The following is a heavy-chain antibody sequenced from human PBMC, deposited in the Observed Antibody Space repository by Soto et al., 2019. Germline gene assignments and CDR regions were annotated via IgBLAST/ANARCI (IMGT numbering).Heavy chain of an antibody. CDR3: AVGELWGLYYYYGMDV. V-gene: IGHV4-39*01. CDR2: IYYSGST. D-gene: IGHD3-10*01. CDR1: GGSISSSSYY. Sequence: PSETLSLTCTVSGGSISSSSYYWGWIRLPPGKGLEWIGSIYYSGSTYYNPSLKSRVTISVDTSKNQFSLKLSSVTAADTAVYYCAVGELWGLYYYYGMDVWGQGTTVTVSS. J-gene: IGHJ6*02.